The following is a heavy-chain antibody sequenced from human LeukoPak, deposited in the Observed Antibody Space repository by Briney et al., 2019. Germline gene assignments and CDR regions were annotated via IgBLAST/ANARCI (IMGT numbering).Heavy chain of an antibody. CDR1: GFTFSNAW. V-gene: IGHV3-15*01. CDR2: IKSKTDGGTT. CDR3: AGGSGWYKTPNYFDY. J-gene: IGHJ4*02. Sequence: GGSLRLSCAASGFTFSNAWMSWVRQAPGKGLEWVGRIKSKTDGGTTDYAAPVKGRFTISRDNSKNTLYLQMNSLRAEDTAVYYCAGGSGWYKTPNYFDYWGQGTLVTVSS. D-gene: IGHD6-19*01.